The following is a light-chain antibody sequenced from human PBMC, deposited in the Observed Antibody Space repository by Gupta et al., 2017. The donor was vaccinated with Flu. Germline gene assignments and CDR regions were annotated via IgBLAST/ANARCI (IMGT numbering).Light chain of an antibody. CDR1: QGIGNF. CDR3: LQYNTYPLT. Sequence: PASLSASVGDRVTITCRASQGIGNFLAWIQQRPGKAPKSLIHSASTLQSGVSSNFSGSGSGTDFTLIIGSLRPEDVATYYCLQYNTYPLTFGGGTKVNIK. CDR2: SAS. J-gene: IGKJ4*01. V-gene: IGKV1-16*02.